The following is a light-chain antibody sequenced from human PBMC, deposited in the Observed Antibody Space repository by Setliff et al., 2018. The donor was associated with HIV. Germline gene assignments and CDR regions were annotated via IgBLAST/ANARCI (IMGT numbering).Light chain of an antibody. CDR1: SSDVGTYNA. Sequence: QSVLTQPASVSGSPGQSITISCTGTSSDVGTYNAVYWYQQHPGKAPKLMIYDVSTRPSGVSNRFSGSKSGNTASLTTSGLQTEDEADYYCSSYTSSSTDVFGTGTKVTVL. CDR2: DVS. J-gene: IGLJ1*01. CDR3: SSYTSSSTDV. V-gene: IGLV2-14*01.